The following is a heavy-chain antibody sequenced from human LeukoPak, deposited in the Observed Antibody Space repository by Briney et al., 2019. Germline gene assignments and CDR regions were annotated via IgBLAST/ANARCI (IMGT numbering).Heavy chain of an antibody. CDR2: ISGSGGST. Sequence: GGSLRLSCAASGFTFSSYAMSWVRQAPGKGLEWVSAISGSGGSTYYADSVKGRFTISRDNSKNTLYLQMNSLRAEDTAVYYCTTPPRGYDSSFGPRSVDYWGQGTLVTVSS. J-gene: IGHJ4*02. CDR1: GFTFSSYA. V-gene: IGHV3-23*01. D-gene: IGHD3-22*01. CDR3: TTPPRGYDSSFGPRSVDY.